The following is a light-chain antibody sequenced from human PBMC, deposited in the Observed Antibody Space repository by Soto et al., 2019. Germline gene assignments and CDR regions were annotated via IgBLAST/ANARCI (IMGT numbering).Light chain of an antibody. CDR2: GVS. Sequence: EMVVTQSPATLSVSPGERATLSCRASQDVSSNLAWYQQKPGQAPSLLIYGVSSRATGIPDRFSGSGSGTDFTLTISRLEPEDFAVYHCQQYGSSPLITFGQGTRLEIK. CDR3: QQYGSSPLIT. J-gene: IGKJ5*01. CDR1: QDVSSN. V-gene: IGKV3-20*01.